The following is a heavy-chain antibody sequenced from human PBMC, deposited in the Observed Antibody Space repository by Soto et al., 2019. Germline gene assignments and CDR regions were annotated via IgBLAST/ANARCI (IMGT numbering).Heavy chain of an antibody. V-gene: IGHV1-18*01. CDR2: ISAYNGNT. CDR1: GYTFTSYG. J-gene: IGHJ3*02. D-gene: IGHD2-2*01. CDR3: ARDDARGYCSSTSCYSAFDI. Sequence: ASVKVSCKASGYTFTSYGISWVRQAPGQGLEWMGWISAYNGNTNYAQKLQGRVTMTTDTSTSTAYMELRSLRSDDTAVYYCARDDARGYCSSTSCYSAFDIWGQGTMVTVSS.